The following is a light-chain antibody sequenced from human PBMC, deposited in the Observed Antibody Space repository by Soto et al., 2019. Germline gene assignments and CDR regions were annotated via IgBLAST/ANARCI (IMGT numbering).Light chain of an antibody. CDR3: QQYNNWPWA. V-gene: IGKV3-15*01. CDR2: GAS. J-gene: IGKJ1*01. CDR1: QSVSSN. Sequence: EIVMTQSPATLSVSPGERATLSCRASQSVSSNLAWYQQKPGQAPRLLIYGASTRATGITARFSGSGSGTEFTLTTGSLQSEDFAVYYCQQYNNWPWAFGKGTKVEIK.